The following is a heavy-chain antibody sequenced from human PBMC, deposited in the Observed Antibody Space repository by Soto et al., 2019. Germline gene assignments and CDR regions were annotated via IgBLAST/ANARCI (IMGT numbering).Heavy chain of an antibody. CDR2: IIAFSDIV. CDR3: ARSLYSSSWYHSGNSYYYYGMDV. J-gene: IGHJ6*02. CDR1: GGTFGIYA. Sequence: QVQLVQSGAEVKKPGSSVKVSCKASGGTFGIYAITWVRQAPGQGLEWMGGIIAFSDIVNYTQKLQGRVTITADESTSKAYQDLSSLRSDDTAVYYCARSLYSSSWYHSGNSYYYYGMDVWGQGTTVTVSS. V-gene: IGHV1-69*12. D-gene: IGHD6-13*01.